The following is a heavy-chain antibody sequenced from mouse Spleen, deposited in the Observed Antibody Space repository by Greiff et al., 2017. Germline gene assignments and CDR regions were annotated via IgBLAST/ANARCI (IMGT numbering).Heavy chain of an antibody. V-gene: IGHV5-12-1*01. CDR1: GFTFSSYY. CDR3: ASYSNYGLDYFDY. Sequence: EVQLVESGGGLVKLGGSLKLSCAASGFTFSSYYMSWVRQTPEKRLEWVATISNSGGSTYYPDSVKDRFTISRDNAKNTLYLQMSSLNSEDTAVYYCASYSNYGLDYFDYWGQGTTLTVSS. D-gene: IGHD2-5*01. J-gene: IGHJ2*01. CDR2: ISNSGGST.